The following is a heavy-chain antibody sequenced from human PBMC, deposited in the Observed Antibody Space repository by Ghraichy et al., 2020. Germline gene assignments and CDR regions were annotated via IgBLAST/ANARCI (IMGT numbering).Heavy chain of an antibody. V-gene: IGHV4-59*01. J-gene: IGHJ4*01. CDR3: AREIYYGSGSYDY. D-gene: IGHD3-10*01. CDR2: IYYSGST. CDR1: GGSISSYY. Sequence: SETLSLTCTVSGGSISSYYWSWIRQPPGKGLEWIGYIYYSGSTNYNPSLKSRVTISVDTSKNQFSLKLSSVTAADTAVYYCAREIYYGSGSYDYWGHGTLVTVSS.